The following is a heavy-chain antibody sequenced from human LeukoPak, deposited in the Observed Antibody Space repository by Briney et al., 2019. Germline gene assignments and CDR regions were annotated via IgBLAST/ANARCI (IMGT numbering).Heavy chain of an antibody. Sequence: PGGSLRLSCAASGFNFSATYMAWIRQTPGKGLQWISYISNRGIIINYADSVKGRFTISRDDAKSSLYLHMNNLRTEDTALYYCASGGDYVGIAATFRYWGQGSLVAVSS. D-gene: IGHD4-23*01. V-gene: IGHV3-11*01. CDR3: ASGGDYVGIAATFRY. J-gene: IGHJ1*01. CDR1: GFNFSATY. CDR2: ISNRGIII.